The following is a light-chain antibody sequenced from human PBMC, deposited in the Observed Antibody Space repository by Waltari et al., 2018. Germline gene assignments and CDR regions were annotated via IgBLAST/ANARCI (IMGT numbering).Light chain of an antibody. CDR3: CSYAGTWL. CDR2: QGT. V-gene: IGLV2-23*01. J-gene: IGLJ3*02. Sequence: QSALTQPASMSASPGQSITISCTATNNDVGTYDLVSWYQQHPGRAPKLLIFQGTKRPSGVSVRFSGSKSADTASLTISGLQPEDEAYYYCCSYAGTWLFGGGTKVTVL. CDR1: NNDVGTYDL.